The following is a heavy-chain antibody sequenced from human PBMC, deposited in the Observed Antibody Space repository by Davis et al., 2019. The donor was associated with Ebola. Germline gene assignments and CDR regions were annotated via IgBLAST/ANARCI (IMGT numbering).Heavy chain of an antibody. J-gene: IGHJ4*02. D-gene: IGHD5-24*01. V-gene: IGHV3-30-3*01. Sequence: GESLKISCAASGFTFSSYAMHWVRQAPGKGLEWVAVISYDGSNKYYADSVKGRFTISRDNSKNTLYLQMNSLRAEDTAVYYCARRDGYSFDYWGQGTLVTVSS. CDR1: GFTFSSYA. CDR2: ISYDGSNK. CDR3: ARRDGYSFDY.